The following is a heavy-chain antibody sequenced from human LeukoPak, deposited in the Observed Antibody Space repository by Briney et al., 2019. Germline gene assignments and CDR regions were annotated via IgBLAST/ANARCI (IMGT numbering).Heavy chain of an antibody. Sequence: SETLSPTCTVSGGSISSYYWSWIRQPPGKGLEWIGYIYYSGSTNYNPSLKSRVTISVDTSKNQFSLKLSSVTAADTAVYYCARTGEAGYFDYWGQGTLVTVSS. D-gene: IGHD7-27*01. V-gene: IGHV4-59*08. J-gene: IGHJ4*02. CDR1: GGSISSYY. CDR3: ARTGEAGYFDY. CDR2: IYYSGST.